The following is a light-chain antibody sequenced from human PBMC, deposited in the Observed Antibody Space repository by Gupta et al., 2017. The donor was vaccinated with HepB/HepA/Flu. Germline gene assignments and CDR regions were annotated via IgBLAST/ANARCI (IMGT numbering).Light chain of an antibody. Sequence: IVMTQSPATLSLSPGERATLSCRASQSVSNYLGWYQQKPGQAPRRLIYDTSNRATGIPARCSGSGSGTEVSPPISSREPEDVAVSYCLHRCDSSWTFGQGTKVEIK. CDR3: LHRCDSSWT. CDR1: QSVSNY. V-gene: IGKV3-11*01. J-gene: IGKJ1*01. CDR2: DTS.